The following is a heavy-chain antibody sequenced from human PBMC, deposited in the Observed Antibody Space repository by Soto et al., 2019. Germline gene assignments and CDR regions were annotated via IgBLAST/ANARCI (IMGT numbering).Heavy chain of an antibody. J-gene: IGHJ5*02. CDR1: GVSISSDDYC. D-gene: IGHD4-17*01. V-gene: IGHV4-30-4*01. CDR2: IYHSGST. CDR3: ARGPPEYGEWWFDP. Sequence: SETLSLTCTVSGVSISSDDYCWSWIRQPPGKGLEWIGYIYHSGSTYYNPSLKSRITMSVDTSKNHFSLKLSSVTAADTAVYYCARGPPEYGEWWFDPWGQGTLVTVSS.